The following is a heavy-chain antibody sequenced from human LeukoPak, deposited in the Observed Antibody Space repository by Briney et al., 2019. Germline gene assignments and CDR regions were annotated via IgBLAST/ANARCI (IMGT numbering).Heavy chain of an antibody. CDR2: IYYNGTT. CDR1: GGSIRYYY. Sequence: SETLSLTCTVSGGSIRYYYWSWIRQSPGKGLEWIGYIYYNGTTNYNPSLKSRVAISVDMSKNQFSLKMSSVTAADTAVYYCARKGGLFDYWGQGRLVTVSS. J-gene: IGHJ4*02. D-gene: IGHD2-15*01. CDR3: ARKGGLFDY. V-gene: IGHV4-59*01.